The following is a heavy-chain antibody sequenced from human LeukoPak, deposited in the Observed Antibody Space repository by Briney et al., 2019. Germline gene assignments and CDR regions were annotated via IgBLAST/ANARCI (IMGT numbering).Heavy chain of an antibody. V-gene: IGHV3-30*04. CDR1: GFTFSSYA. J-gene: IGHJ4*02. D-gene: IGHD3-10*01. CDR2: ISYDGSNK. Sequence: GGSLRLSCAASGFTFSSYAMHWVRQAPGKGLEWVAVISYDGSNKYYADSVKGRFTISRDNSKNTLYLQMNSLRAEDTAVYYCASYYYGSGSYYNGTDYWGQGTLVTVSS. CDR3: ASYYYGSGSYYNGTDY.